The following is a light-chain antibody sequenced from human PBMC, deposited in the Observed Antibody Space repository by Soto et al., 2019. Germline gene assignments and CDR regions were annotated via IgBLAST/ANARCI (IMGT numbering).Light chain of an antibody. V-gene: IGLV2-18*02. J-gene: IGLJ1*01. Sequence: QCVLTEPASGSGFHGQSVSISYNGTSSYVGSSNGVSWYQQPPGTAPKLMIYDVSNRPSGVPDRFSGSKSGNTASLTISGLQAEDEADYYCSSYTSSSTYVFGTVTKVTVL. CDR1: SSYVGSSNG. CDR3: SSYTSSSTYV. CDR2: DVS.